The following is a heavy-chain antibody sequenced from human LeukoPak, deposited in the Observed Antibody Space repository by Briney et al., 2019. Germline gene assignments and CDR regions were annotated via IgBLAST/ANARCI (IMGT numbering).Heavy chain of an antibody. CDR3: AKDLKTSSSWYFDL. Sequence: QPGGSLRLSCSASGFTFSNYAIHWVRQAPGKGLEWVTAIIGSGGSTNYAASVEGRFTVSRDNSRNTLFLQMNSLRAEDTAVYYCAKDLKTSSSWYFDLWGRGTLVTVSS. D-gene: IGHD6-6*01. J-gene: IGHJ2*01. CDR1: GFTFSNYA. V-gene: IGHV3-23*01. CDR2: IIGSGGST.